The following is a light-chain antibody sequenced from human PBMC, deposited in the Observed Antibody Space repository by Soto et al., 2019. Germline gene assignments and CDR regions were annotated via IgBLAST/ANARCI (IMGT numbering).Light chain of an antibody. CDR2: GAS. V-gene: IGKV3D-15*01. J-gene: IGKJ1*01. CDR1: QSISTN. Sequence: EVVMTQSPATLSVSPGERAALSCRASQSISTNLAWYQQNLGQAPRLLIYGASIRATGIPDRFSGSGSGTDFTLTISRLEPADFAVYYCQQYHLWPNTFGQGTKVDIK. CDR3: QQYHLWPNT.